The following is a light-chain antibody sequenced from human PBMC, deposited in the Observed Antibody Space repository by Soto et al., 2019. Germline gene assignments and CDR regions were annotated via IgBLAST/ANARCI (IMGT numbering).Light chain of an antibody. V-gene: IGKV1-39*01. CDR3: QQSYSTLFT. Sequence: DIQMTQSPSSLSASVGDRVTITCRASQTIIRYLNWYQQKPGRAPNLLIYDASNLQSGVPSRFSGSGSGTEFALPISSLQPEDFATYYCQQSYSTLFTFGPGTKVEIK. CDR1: QTIIRY. J-gene: IGKJ3*01. CDR2: DAS.